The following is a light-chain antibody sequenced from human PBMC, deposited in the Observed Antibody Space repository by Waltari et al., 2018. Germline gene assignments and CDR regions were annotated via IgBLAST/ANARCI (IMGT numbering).Light chain of an antibody. CDR1: QDISNY. CDR3: QQCDNLPLT. Sequence: DIQMTQSPSSLPASVGDRVTITCQASQDISNYLNWYQQKPGKAPKLLIYDASNLETGVPSRFSGSGSGTDFTFTISSLQPEDIATYYCQQCDNLPLTFGGGTKVEIK. V-gene: IGKV1-33*01. CDR2: DAS. J-gene: IGKJ4*01.